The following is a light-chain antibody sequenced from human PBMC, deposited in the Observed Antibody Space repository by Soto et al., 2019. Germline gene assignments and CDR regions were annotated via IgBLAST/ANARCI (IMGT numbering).Light chain of an antibody. Sequence: DIVMTQSPDSLAVSLGERATINCKFSQSVLYSANNKNYLAWYQQRPGQPPNLLIYWASTRESGVPDRFSGSGSGTDFTLTISGLLAEDVAIYYCQQYFSFPWTFGQGTKVEIK. CDR1: QSVLYSANNKNY. CDR2: WAS. CDR3: QQYFSFPWT. V-gene: IGKV4-1*01. J-gene: IGKJ1*01.